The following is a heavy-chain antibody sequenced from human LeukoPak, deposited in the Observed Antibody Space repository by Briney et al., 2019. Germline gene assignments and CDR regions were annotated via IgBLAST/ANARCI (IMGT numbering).Heavy chain of an antibody. CDR3: ARGTPYYDILAGYSYYYFDY. V-gene: IGHV3-23*01. CDR2: ISGSDDRT. CDR1: GFTFSTYG. J-gene: IGHJ4*02. Sequence: GGSLRLSCAASGFTFSTYGMNWVRQAPGKGLEWVSAISGSDDRTWYADSVKGRFTISRDNSKNTLYLQMNSLRAEDTAVYHCARGTPYYDILAGYSYYYFDYWGQGTLVTVSS. D-gene: IGHD3-9*01.